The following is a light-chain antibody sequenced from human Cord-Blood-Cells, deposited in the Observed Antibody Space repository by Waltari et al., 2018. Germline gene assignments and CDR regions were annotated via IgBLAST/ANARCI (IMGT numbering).Light chain of an antibody. V-gene: IGKV4-1*01. CDR2: WAS. J-gene: IGKJ3*01. Sequence: DIVMTQSPDSPAVSLGERGTINCKSSPSVLYSSNNKNYLAWYQQKPGQPPKLLIYWASTRESGVPDRFSGSGSGTDFTLTISSLQAEDVAVYYCQQYYSTPPTFGPGTKVDIK. CDR3: QQYYSTPPT. CDR1: PSVLYSSNNKNY.